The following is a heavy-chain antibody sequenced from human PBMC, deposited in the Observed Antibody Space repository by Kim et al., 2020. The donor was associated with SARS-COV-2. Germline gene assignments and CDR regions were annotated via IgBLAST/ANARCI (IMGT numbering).Heavy chain of an antibody. V-gene: IGHV4-34*01. CDR3: ARGLYLPSSSSVNWFDP. CDR2: INHSGST. CDR1: GGSFSGYY. J-gene: IGHJ5*02. D-gene: IGHD6-6*01. Sequence: SETLSLTCAVYGGSFSGYYWSWIRQPPGKGLEWIGEINHSGSTNYNPSLKSRVTISVDTSKNQFSLKLSSVTAADTAVYYCARGLYLPSSSSVNWFDPWGQGTLVTVSS.